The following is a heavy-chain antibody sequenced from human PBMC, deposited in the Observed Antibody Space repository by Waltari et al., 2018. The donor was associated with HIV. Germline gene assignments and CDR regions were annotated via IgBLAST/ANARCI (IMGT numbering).Heavy chain of an antibody. CDR3: GKDLTPGGLDV. Sequence: EVQLVESGGGLVQPGGSLRLSCAVSGFTFAKYAMHWVRQVPGKGLEWVSGFSLDSDRIDYADSVKCRFTVSRDNAKNSLYLQMNSLRVEDTALYYCGKDLTPGGLDVWGQGTTVIVSS. CDR2: FSLDSDRI. J-gene: IGHJ6*02. CDR1: GFTFAKYA. V-gene: IGHV3-9*01.